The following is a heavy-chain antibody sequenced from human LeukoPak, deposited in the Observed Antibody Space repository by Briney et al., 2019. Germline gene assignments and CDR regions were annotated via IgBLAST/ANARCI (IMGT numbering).Heavy chain of an antibody. CDR3: ASGGCSSTSCYKTDY. D-gene: IGHD2-2*02. J-gene: IGHJ4*02. CDR1: GFTFSSYS. CDR2: ISSSSSTI. V-gene: IGHV3-48*01. Sequence: GGSLRLSCAASGFTFSSYSMNWVRQAPGKGLEWVSYISSSSSTIHYADSVKGRFTISRDNSKNTLYLQMNSLRAEDTAVYYCASGGCSSTSCYKTDYWGQGTLVTVSS.